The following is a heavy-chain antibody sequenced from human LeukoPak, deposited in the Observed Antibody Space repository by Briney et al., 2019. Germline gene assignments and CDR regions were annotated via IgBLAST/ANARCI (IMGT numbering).Heavy chain of an antibody. V-gene: IGHV3-30*03. D-gene: IGHD1-26*01. CDR2: VSNDGRTT. J-gene: IGHJ5*02. CDR1: GFTFSSYG. CDR3: AREGLGPTFSAWFDP. Sequence: GGSLRLSCAASGFTFSSYGIHWVRQAPGKGLEWVTVVSNDGRTTYYADSVKGRFTISRDNSKNTLYLQMNSLRSEDTAIYYCAREGLGPTFSAWFDPWGQGTLVTVSS.